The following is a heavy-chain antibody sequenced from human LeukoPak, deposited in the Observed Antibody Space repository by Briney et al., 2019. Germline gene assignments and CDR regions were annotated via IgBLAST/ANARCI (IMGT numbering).Heavy chain of an antibody. Sequence: PGGTLRLSCAASGFTFRNFGMTWVRQAPGKGLEWVSAISASGETTYYSDSVKGRFTISRDNSKNTLCLQMNSLRAEDTAVYYCAREVGAFDYWGQGTLVTVSS. CDR1: GFTFRNFG. D-gene: IGHD1-26*01. J-gene: IGHJ4*02. V-gene: IGHV3-23*01. CDR3: AREVGAFDY. CDR2: ISASGETT.